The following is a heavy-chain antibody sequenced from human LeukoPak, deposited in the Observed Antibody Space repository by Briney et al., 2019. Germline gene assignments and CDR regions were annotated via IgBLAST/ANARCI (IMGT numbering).Heavy chain of an antibody. Sequence: PSQTLSLTCTVSGGSISSGSYYWSWIRQPAGKGLEWIGYIYYSGSTNYNPSLKSRVTISVDTSKNQFSLKLSSVTAADTAVYYCARGVVVVVAATSWFDPWGQGTLVTVSS. CDR2: IYYSGST. CDR1: GGSISSGSYY. D-gene: IGHD2-15*01. V-gene: IGHV4-61*10. CDR3: ARGVVVVVAATSWFDP. J-gene: IGHJ5*02.